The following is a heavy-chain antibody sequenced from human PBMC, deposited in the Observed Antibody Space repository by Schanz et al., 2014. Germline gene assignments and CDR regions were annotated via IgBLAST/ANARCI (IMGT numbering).Heavy chain of an antibody. CDR1: GYTFTSSG. Sequence: QVQLVQSGAEVKKPGASVKVSCKASGYTFTSSGFSWVRQAPGQGLEWMGWINGYNAHTNYAQKIQGRVTMTTDTSTRTVYMDLRSLRSDATAVYYCARDRDQWDGNFCDLWGQGTLVTVSS. J-gene: IGHJ5*02. CDR2: INGYNAHT. CDR3: ARDRDQWDGNFCDL. V-gene: IGHV1-18*01. D-gene: IGHD1-26*01.